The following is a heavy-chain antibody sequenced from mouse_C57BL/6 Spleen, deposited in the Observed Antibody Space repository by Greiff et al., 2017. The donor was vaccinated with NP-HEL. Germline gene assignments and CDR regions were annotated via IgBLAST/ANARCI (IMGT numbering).Heavy chain of an antibody. CDR3: ARGGMVTTRGYYFDY. Sequence: QVQLQQSGAELARPGASVKLSCKASGYTFTSYGISWVKQRTGQGLEWIGEIYPRSGNTYYNEKFKGKATLTADKSSSTAYMELRSLTSEDSAVYFCARGGMVTTRGYYFDYWGQGTTLTVSS. V-gene: IGHV1-81*01. CDR2: IYPRSGNT. D-gene: IGHD2-2*01. CDR1: GYTFTSYG. J-gene: IGHJ2*01.